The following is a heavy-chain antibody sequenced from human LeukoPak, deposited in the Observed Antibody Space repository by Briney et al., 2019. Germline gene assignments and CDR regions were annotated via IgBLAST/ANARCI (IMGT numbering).Heavy chain of an antibody. V-gene: IGHV3-7*01. D-gene: IGHD3-3*01. CDR1: GFTFSSYW. Sequence: GGSLRLSCAASGFTFSSYWMSWVRQAPGKGLEWVANIKQDGSEKYYVDSVKGRFTISRDNAKNSLYLQMNSLRAEDTAVYYCARDGPYYDFWSGYSDAFDIWGQGTMVTVSS. CDR2: IKQDGSEK. J-gene: IGHJ3*02. CDR3: ARDGPYYDFWSGYSDAFDI.